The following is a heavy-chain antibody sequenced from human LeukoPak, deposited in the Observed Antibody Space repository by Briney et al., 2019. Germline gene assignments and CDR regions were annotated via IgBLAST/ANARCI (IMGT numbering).Heavy chain of an antibody. CDR2: ISGSGGST. J-gene: IGHJ4*02. V-gene: IGHV3-23*01. Sequence: GGSLRLSCAASGFTFSSYAMSWVRQAPGKGLEWVSAISGSGGSTYYADSVKGRFTISRDNSKNTLYLQMNSLRTEDTAVYYCAKRPRAGWAHDYWGQGTLVTVSS. CDR1: GFTFSSYA. D-gene: IGHD1-26*01. CDR3: AKRPRAGWAHDY.